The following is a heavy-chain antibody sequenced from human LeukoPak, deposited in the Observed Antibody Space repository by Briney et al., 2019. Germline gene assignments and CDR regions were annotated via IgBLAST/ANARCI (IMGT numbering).Heavy chain of an antibody. J-gene: IGHJ6*02. CDR3: ARELDSGDRYYYYGMDV. CDR1: GGTFSSYA. V-gene: IGHV1-69*04. Sequence: SVKVSCKASGGTFSSYAISWVRQAPGQGLEWMGRIIPIFGIANYAQKFQGRVTITADKSTSTAYMELSSLRSEDTAVYYCARELDSGDRYYYYGMDVWGQGTTVTVSS. CDR2: IIPIFGIA. D-gene: IGHD2-15*01.